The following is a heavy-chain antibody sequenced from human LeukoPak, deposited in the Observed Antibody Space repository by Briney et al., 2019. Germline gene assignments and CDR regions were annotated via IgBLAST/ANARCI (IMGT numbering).Heavy chain of an antibody. D-gene: IGHD4-17*01. V-gene: IGHV4-30-4*01. J-gene: IGHJ4*02. CDR3: ARDAGDLDY. CDR1: GDSISSGDYY. CDR2: IYYSGST. Sequence: SETLSLTCTVSGDSISSGDYYWSWIRQPPGKGLEWIGHIYYSGSTNYNPSLKSRVIISVDTSKNQFSLKLTSVTAADTTVYYCARDAGDLDYWGQGTLATVSS.